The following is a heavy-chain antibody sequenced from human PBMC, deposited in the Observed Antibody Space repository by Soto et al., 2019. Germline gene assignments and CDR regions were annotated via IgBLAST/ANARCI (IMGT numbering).Heavy chain of an antibody. D-gene: IGHD1-26*01. CDR2: IYYSGST. J-gene: IGHJ4*02. V-gene: IGHV4-39*01. CDR3: ARHGTLLIDY. CDR1: GGSISISSYY. Sequence: SETLSLTCTVSGGSISISSYYWGCIRQPPGKGLEWIGSIYYSGSTYYDPSLKSRVTISVDTSKNHFSLKLSSVTAADTAVYYCARHGTLLIDYWGQGTLVTVSS.